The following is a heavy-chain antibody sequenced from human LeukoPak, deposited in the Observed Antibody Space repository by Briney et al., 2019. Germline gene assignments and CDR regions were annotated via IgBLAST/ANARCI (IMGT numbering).Heavy chain of an antibody. CDR2: ILSDGSNE. V-gene: IGHV3-30-3*01. Sequence: PGTSQRPSNAASGFTSSNFAMHWRRQPPGKGLGWVTLILSDGSNEQYADSVRGRFTISRDNSKNTLYLQMNSLRTKDTAVDYCARASPGMGVWGKVITVPVSS. J-gene: IGHJ6*04. CDR3: ARASPGMGV. CDR1: GFTSSNFA.